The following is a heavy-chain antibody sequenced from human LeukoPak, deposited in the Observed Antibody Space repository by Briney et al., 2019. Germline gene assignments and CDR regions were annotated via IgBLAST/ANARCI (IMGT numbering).Heavy chain of an antibody. D-gene: IGHD6-13*01. CDR3: ARVEEQQLVGINWFDP. CDR2: MNPNSGNT. J-gene: IGHJ5*02. CDR1: GYTFTSYD. Sequence: GASVKVSCKASGYTFTSYDINWVRQATGQGLEWMGWMNPNSGNTGYAQKFQGRVTMTRNTSISTAYMELSSLRSEDTAVYYCARVEEQQLVGINWFDPWGQGTLVTVSS. V-gene: IGHV1-8*01.